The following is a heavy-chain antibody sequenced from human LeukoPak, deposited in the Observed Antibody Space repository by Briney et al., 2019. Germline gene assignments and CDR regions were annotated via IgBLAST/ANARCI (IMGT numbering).Heavy chain of an antibody. D-gene: IGHD6-13*01. CDR1: GYTFTDYF. CDR2: INPNSGGT. J-gene: IGHJ4*02. V-gene: IGHV1-2*02. CDR3: ATEYSSSSDY. Sequence: GASVNVSCKASGYTFTDYFMHGVRQAPGQGLEWMGWINPNSGGTNYAQKFQGRVTMTRDTTISTAYMELSRLRSDDTAVYYCATEYSSSSDYWGQGTLVTVSS.